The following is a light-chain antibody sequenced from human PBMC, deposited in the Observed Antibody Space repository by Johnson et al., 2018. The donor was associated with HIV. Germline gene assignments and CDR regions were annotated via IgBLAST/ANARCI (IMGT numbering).Light chain of an antibody. V-gene: IGLV1-51*01. Sequence: QSVLTQPPSVSAAPGQKVTISCSGSSSNIGNNYVSWYQQLPGTAPKLLIYDNNKRPSGIPDRFSGSKSGTSDTLGITGLQTGDEADYYCGTWDSSLCAYVFGTGTKVTVL. CDR3: GTWDSSLCAYV. J-gene: IGLJ1*01. CDR2: DNN. CDR1: SSNIGNNY.